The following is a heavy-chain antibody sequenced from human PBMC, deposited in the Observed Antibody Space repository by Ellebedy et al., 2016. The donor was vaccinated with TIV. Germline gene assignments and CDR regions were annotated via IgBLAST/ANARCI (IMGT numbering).Heavy chain of an antibody. J-gene: IGHJ4*02. D-gene: IGHD2/OR15-2a*01. CDR1: GGTFSTYA. Sequence: SVKVSCKTPGGTFSTYAVSWVRQAPGQGLEWMGRIIPILGMTNYAQKFQGRVTITADKSTSTAYMQLSTLRSEDTAVYYCARDPRHSSTYGGGDYWGQGTLVTVSS. CDR2: IIPILGMT. CDR3: ARDPRHSSTYGGGDY. V-gene: IGHV1-69*04.